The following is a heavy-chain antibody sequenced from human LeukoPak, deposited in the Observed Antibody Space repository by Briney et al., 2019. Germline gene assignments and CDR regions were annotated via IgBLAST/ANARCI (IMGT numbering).Heavy chain of an antibody. Sequence: SVKVSCKASGGTFSSYAISWVRQAPGQGLEWIGGIIPIFGTANYAQKFQGRVTITADKSTSTAYMELSSLRSEDTAVYYCAREGVVVAATRGHDAFDIWGQGTMVTVSS. CDR3: AREGVVVAATRGHDAFDI. CDR2: IIPIFGTA. D-gene: IGHD2-15*01. CDR1: GGTFSSYA. V-gene: IGHV1-69*06. J-gene: IGHJ3*02.